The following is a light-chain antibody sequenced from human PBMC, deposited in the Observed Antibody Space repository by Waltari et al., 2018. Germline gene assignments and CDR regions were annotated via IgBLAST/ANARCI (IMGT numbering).Light chain of an antibody. CDR3: CSFTSGSTWV. CDR2: DVS. Sequence: QSALTQPASVSGSPGQSITISSTGTSSDVGGYNYVSWYQQHPGKAPKLLIFDVSNRPSGVSNRFSGSKSGNTASLTISGLQAEDESDYYCCSFTSGSTWVFGGGTKLTVL. J-gene: IGLJ3*02. CDR1: SSDVGGYNY. V-gene: IGLV2-14*01.